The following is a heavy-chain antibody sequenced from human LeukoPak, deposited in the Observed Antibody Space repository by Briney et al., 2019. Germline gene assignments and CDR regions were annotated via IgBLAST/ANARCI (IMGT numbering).Heavy chain of an antibody. CDR2: ISYDGSNK. Sequence: GGSLRLSCAASGFTFGSYGMHWVRQAPGKGLEWVAVISYDGSNKYYADSVKGRFTISRDNSKNTLYLQMNSLRAEDTAVYYCAKDRSCSGGSCYSTYFDYWGQGTLVTVSS. J-gene: IGHJ4*02. V-gene: IGHV3-30*18. CDR3: AKDRSCSGGSCYSTYFDY. D-gene: IGHD2-15*01. CDR1: GFTFGSYG.